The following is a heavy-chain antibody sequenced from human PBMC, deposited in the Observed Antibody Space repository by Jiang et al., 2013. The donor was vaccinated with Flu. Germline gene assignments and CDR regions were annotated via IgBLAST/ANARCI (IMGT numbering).Heavy chain of an antibody. Sequence: GAEVKKPGASVKVSCKASGYTFTSFGITWVRQAPGQGLEWLGWISVYNGNSKSAQNFQGRVTLTTETSTSTAYMELRNLRSDDTAVYYCARDHGYTSVYGAHYFDTWGQGTLVTVSS. CDR3: ARDHGYTSVYGAHYFDT. CDR1: GYTFTSFG. J-gene: IGHJ4*02. CDR2: ISVYNGNS. V-gene: IGHV1-18*01. D-gene: IGHD5-18*01.